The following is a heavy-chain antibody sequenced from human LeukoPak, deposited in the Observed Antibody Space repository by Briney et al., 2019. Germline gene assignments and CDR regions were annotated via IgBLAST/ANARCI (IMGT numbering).Heavy chain of an antibody. J-gene: IGHJ3*02. CDR1: GFTFSSYW. CDR2: IKQDGSEK. CDR3: ARAGRELSPSAFDI. Sequence: QPGGSLRLSCAASGFTFSSYWMSWVRQAPGKGLEWVANIKQDGSEKYYVDSVKGRFTISRYNAKNSLYLQMNSMRAEDTAVYYCARAGRELSPSAFDIWGQGTMVTVSS. D-gene: IGHD1-26*01. V-gene: IGHV3-7*01.